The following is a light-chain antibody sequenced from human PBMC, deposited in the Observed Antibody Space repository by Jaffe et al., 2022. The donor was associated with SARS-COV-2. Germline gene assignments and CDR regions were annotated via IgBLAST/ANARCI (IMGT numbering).Light chain of an antibody. CDR2: DVR. CDR3: TSYTRTNTLVI. V-gene: IGLV2-14*01. Sequence: QSALTQPASVSGSPGQSITISCTGTSSDVGGYDFVSWYQQHPGKAPKLMIYDVRNRPSGVSNRFSGSKSGNTASLTISGLQAEDEADYYCTSYTRTNTLVIFGGGTKLTVL. CDR1: SSDVGGYDF. J-gene: IGLJ2*01.